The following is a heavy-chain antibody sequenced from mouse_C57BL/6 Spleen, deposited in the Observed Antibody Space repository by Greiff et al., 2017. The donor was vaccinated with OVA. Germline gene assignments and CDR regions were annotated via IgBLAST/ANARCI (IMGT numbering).Heavy chain of an antibody. CDR2: IDPSDSYT. V-gene: IGHV1-69*01. CDR3: ARSYGNYVAMDY. D-gene: IGHD2-1*01. CDR1: GYTFTSYW. J-gene: IGHJ4*01. Sequence: VKLQQPGAELVMPGASVKLSCKASGYTFTSYWMHWVKQRPGQGLEWIGEIDPSDSYTNYNQKFKGKSTLTVDKSSSTAYMQLSSLTSEDSAVYYCARSYGNYVAMDYWGQGTSVTVSS.